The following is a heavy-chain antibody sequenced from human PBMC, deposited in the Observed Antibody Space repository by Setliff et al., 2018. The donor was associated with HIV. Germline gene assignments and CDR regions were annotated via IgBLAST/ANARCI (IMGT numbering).Heavy chain of an antibody. CDR1: GGSISSGDYF. V-gene: IGHV4-30-4*08. CDR2: IHCSGSA. Sequence: ASETLSLTCTVSGGSISSGDYFLSWIRQAPGKGLEWIGCIHCSGSAYYNPSLQSRVTISVDTSKNQVSLKLNSMTAADTAVYFCVRGPQWLVQKGRVYYFDYWGQGALVTVSS. D-gene: IGHD6-19*01. J-gene: IGHJ4*02. CDR3: VRGPQWLVQKGRVYYFDY.